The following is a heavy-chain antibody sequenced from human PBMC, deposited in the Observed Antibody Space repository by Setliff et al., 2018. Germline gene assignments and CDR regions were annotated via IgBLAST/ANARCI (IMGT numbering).Heavy chain of an antibody. CDR2: IYYSGLT. CDR1: GGSIRSSTHY. CDR3: ARMAVRVASRPSSPLDYYYYMDL. D-gene: IGHD6-6*01. V-gene: IGHV4-39*02. Sequence: PSETLSLTCTVSGGSIRSSTHYWGWIRQPPGKGLEWIGTIYYSGLTYYTPSLRSRATISVDTSKNRFSLQLRSLTAADTAVYYCARMAVRVASRPSSPLDYYYYMDLWGKGATVTVSS. J-gene: IGHJ6*03.